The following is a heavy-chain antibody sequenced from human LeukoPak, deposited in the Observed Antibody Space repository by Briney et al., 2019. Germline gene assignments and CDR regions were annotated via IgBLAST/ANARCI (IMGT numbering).Heavy chain of an antibody. CDR3: ARDGYSDSSGYDYPPSV. V-gene: IGHV4-59*01. CDR1: GGSISSYY. Sequence: SETLSLTCTVSGGSISSYYWSWVRQPPGKGLEWIGYMSYNGRSSYNPCLRSGVTISVEGSKKQFSWRRSSVTAADTAVYYCARDGYSDSSGYDYPPSVWGQGTLVTVSS. D-gene: IGHD3-22*01. CDR2: MSYNGRS. J-gene: IGHJ4*02.